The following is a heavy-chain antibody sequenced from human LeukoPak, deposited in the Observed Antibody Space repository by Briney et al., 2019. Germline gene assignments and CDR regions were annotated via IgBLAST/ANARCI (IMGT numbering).Heavy chain of an antibody. D-gene: IGHD6-13*01. CDR1: GFTFSNAW. J-gene: IGHJ4*02. CDR2: IKSKTDGGTT. CDR3: TTKYTSSWSPTN. Sequence: GGSLRLSCAASGFTFSNAWMTWVRQAPGKGLEWVGRIKSKTDGGTTDYAALVKGRFTISRDDSKNTLYLQMNSLKTEDTAAYYCTTKYTSSWSPTNWGQGTLVTVSS. V-gene: IGHV3-15*01.